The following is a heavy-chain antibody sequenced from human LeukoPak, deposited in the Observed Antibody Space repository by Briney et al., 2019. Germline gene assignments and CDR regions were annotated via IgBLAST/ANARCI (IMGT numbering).Heavy chain of an antibody. Sequence: ASVKVSCKASGYTFTSYGISWVRQAPGQGLEWMGWISAYNGNTNYAQKLQGRVTMTTDTSTSTAYMELRSLRSDDTAVCYCARDRITIFGVVIPDPYYYYYVDVWGKGTTVTVSS. CDR1: GYTFTSYG. V-gene: IGHV1-18*01. CDR2: ISAYNGNT. CDR3: ARDRITIFGVVIPDPYYYYYVDV. J-gene: IGHJ6*03. D-gene: IGHD3-3*01.